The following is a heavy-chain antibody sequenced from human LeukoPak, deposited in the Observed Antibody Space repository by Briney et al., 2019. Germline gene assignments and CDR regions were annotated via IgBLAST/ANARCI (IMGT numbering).Heavy chain of an antibody. CDR2: ISGSGSST. CDR1: GFTVSSNY. V-gene: IGHV3-23*01. Sequence: GGSLRLSCAASGFTVSSNYMSWVRQAPGKGLEWVSVISGSGSSTYYADSVKGRFTISRDNSKNTLYLQMNSLRAEDTAVYYCAKDDWGGSYGGPFDYWGQGTLVTVSS. CDR3: AKDDWGGSYGGPFDY. J-gene: IGHJ4*02. D-gene: IGHD1-26*01.